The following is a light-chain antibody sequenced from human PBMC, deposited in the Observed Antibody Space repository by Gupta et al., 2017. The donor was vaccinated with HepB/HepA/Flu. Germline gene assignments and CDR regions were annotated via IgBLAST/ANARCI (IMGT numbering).Light chain of an antibody. CDR2: LGS. CDR1: QSLLYNNVYNY. Sequence: DIVMTQSPLSLPVTPGEPASISCRSSQSLLYNNVYNYLDWYLQKPGQSPQLLIYLGSYRASGVPDRFSGSGSGTDFTLKISTVEAEDVGIYYCMQALQSPPTFGQGTKLEIK. CDR3: MQALQSPPT. J-gene: IGKJ2*01. V-gene: IGKV2-28*01.